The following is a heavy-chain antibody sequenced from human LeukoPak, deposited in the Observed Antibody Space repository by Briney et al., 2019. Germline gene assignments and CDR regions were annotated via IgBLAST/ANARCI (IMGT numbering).Heavy chain of an antibody. CDR2: VTGPADTT. CDR3: AKGAAIDH. D-gene: IGHD5-24*01. J-gene: IGHJ4*02. Sequence: GGSLRLSCAASGFTFNNYAMNWVRQAPGKGLEWVAAVTGPADTTYYADSVKGRFTISRDSFKDTLYLQMNRLGAEDTALYYCAKGAAIDHWGQGTLVTVFS. V-gene: IGHV3-23*01. CDR1: GFTFNNYA.